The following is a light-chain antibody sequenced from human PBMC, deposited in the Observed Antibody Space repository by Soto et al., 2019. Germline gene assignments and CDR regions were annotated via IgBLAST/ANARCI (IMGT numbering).Light chain of an antibody. J-gene: IGKJ4*01. CDR1: QSVSSSY. V-gene: IGKV3-15*01. Sequence: EIVLTQSPGTLSLSPGERATLSCRASQSVSSSYLAWYQQKPGQAPRLVIYDASTRATGTPGSFSGSGSGTEFTLTISSLQSEDFAVYYCQQYNRWPLTFGGGTKVDIK. CDR3: QQYNRWPLT. CDR2: DAS.